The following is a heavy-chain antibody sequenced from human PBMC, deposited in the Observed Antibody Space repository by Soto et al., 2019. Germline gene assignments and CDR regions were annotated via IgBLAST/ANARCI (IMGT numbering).Heavy chain of an antibody. V-gene: IGHV3-23*01. J-gene: IGHJ4*02. D-gene: IGHD6-6*01. CDR3: AKAPSIVRITTLDY. CDR1: GSTFSSYA. CDR2: ISGSGGST. Sequence: GGSLRLSCAASGSTFSSYAMSWVRQAPGKGLEWVSAISGSGGSTYYADSVKGRFTISRDNSKNTLYLQMNSLRAEDTAVYYCAKAPSIVRITTLDYWGQGTLVTVSS.